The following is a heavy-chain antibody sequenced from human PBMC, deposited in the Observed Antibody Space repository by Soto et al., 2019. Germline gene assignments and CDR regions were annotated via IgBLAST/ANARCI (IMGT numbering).Heavy chain of an antibody. CDR3: AGALVVFCYTYADV. Sequence: QVQLVQSGAEVKKPGSSVKVSCKASGGTFSNYAINSWVRQAPGEGLEWMGVRIPIDATVNYEQKFQRRITITADDYTTTAYMDLGSLRSEDTAVYYCAGALVVFCYTYADVWGQGATVSVAS. D-gene: IGHD2-15*01. J-gene: IGHJ6*01. CDR1: GGTFSNYA. CDR2: RIPIDATV. V-gene: IGHV1-69*12.